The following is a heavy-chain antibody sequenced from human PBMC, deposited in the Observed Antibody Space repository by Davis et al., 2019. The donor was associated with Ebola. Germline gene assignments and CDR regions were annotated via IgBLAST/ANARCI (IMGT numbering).Heavy chain of an antibody. Sequence: MPSETLSLTCTVSGGFISSDYWSWIRQPPGKGLEWIGYIFHGGSTNYNPSLKSRVTISIDRSKNQFSLKLTSVTAADTAVYYCAKALRHGYSGDFRVGDWGQGTLVTVSS. CDR2: IFHGGST. J-gene: IGHJ4*02. CDR3: AKALRHGYSGDFRVGD. V-gene: IGHV4-59*01. D-gene: IGHD5-24*01. CDR1: GGFISSDY.